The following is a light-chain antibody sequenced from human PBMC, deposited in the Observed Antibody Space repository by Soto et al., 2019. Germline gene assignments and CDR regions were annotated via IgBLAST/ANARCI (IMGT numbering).Light chain of an antibody. CDR2: GAS. V-gene: IGKV3-15*01. J-gene: IGKJ2*01. CDR1: QSVSSN. Sequence: EILMTQSPVTLSVSPGERATLSCRASQSVSSNLAWYQQKPGQAPRLVIYGASTRATGIPARFSGSGSGTEFTLTISSLQSEDFAVYYCQQYNNWPLYTFGQGTKLEI. CDR3: QQYNNWPLYT.